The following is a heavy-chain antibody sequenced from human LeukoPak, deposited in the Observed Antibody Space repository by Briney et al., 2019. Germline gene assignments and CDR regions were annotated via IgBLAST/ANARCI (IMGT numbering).Heavy chain of an antibody. CDR2: ISSSSDTI. J-gene: IGHJ4*02. CDR1: GGSISSSSYY. Sequence: LSLTCTVSGGSISSSSYYWGWIRQPPGKGLEWVSYISSSSDTIYYADSVKGRFTISRDNAKNSLYLQMNSLRAEDTAVYYCAREGYSYGSYFDYWGQGTLVTVSS. D-gene: IGHD5-18*01. V-gene: IGHV3-11*04. CDR3: AREGYSYGSYFDY.